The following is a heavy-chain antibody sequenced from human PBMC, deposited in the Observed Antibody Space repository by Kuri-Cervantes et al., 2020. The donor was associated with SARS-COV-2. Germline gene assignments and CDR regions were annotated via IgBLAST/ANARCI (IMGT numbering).Heavy chain of an antibody. CDR1: GFTFSNAW. D-gene: IGHD3-3*01. Sequence: GESLKISCAASGFTFSNAWMSWVRQAPGKGLEWVANIKQDGSEKYYVDSAKGRFTISRDNAKNSLYLQMNSLRAEDTAVYYCARDAHMVRFLEWLLTFGYFDLWGRGTLVTVSS. J-gene: IGHJ2*01. CDR2: IKQDGSEK. V-gene: IGHV3-7*01. CDR3: ARDAHMVRFLEWLLTFGYFDL.